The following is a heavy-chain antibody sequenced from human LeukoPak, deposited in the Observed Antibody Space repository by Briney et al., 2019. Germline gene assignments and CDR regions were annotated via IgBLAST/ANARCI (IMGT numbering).Heavy chain of an antibody. V-gene: IGHV3-30*02. CDR2: IRYDGSNK. D-gene: IGHD4-23*01. J-gene: IGHJ4*02. CDR3: AKDLYGGNSGGGN. Sequence: GGSLRLSCAASGFTFSSYGMHWVRQAPGKGLEWVAFIRYDGSNKYYADSVKGRFIISRDNSKNTLYLQMNSLRAEDTAVYYCAKDLYGGNSGGGNWGQGTLVTVSS. CDR1: GFTFSSYG.